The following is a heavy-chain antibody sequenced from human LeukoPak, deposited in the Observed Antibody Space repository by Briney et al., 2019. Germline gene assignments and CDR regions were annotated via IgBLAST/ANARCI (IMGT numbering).Heavy chain of an antibody. V-gene: IGHV4-61*02. J-gene: IGHJ4*02. CDR3: ARHEDYDFWSGYYTGLVY. CDR2: IYTSGST. Sequence: SETLSLTCTVSGGSISSGSYYWSWIRQPAGKGLEWIGRIYTSGSTNYNPSLKSRVTISVDTSKNQFSLKLSSVTAADTAMYYCARHEDYDFWSGYYTGLVYWGQGTLVTVSS. CDR1: GGSISSGSYY. D-gene: IGHD3-3*01.